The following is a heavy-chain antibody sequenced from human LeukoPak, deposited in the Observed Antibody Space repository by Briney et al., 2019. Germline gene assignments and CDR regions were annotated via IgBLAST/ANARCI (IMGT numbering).Heavy chain of an antibody. CDR2: ISDNGGST. CDR3: SRGLDRGYAYGPLE. J-gene: IGHJ4*02. Sequence: PGGSLRLSCAASGFTFSRHAMHWVRQAPGKGLEYISSISDNGGSTFYANSVKGGFTISRDNSNNMLYLQMGSLRVEDMAVYYCSRGLDRGYAYGPLEWGQGDLVTVSS. V-gene: IGHV3-64*01. CDR1: GFTFSRHA. D-gene: IGHD5-18*01.